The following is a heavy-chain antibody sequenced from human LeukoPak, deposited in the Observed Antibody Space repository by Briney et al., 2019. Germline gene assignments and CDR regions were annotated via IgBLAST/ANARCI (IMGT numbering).Heavy chain of an antibody. CDR3: ARVQPPGERSDAFDI. CDR1: GGSISSYY. D-gene: IGHD1-1*01. CDR2: IYTSGST. Sequence: PSETLSLTCTVSGGSISSYYWSWIRQPAGKGLEWIGRIYTSGSTNYNPSLKSRVTMSVATSKNQFSLKLSSVTAADTAVYYCARVQPPGERSDAFDIWGQGKMVTVSS. V-gene: IGHV4-4*07. J-gene: IGHJ3*02.